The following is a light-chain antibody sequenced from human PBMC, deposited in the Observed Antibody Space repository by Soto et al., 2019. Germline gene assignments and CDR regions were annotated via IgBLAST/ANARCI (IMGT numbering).Light chain of an antibody. J-gene: IGLJ3*02. Sequence: QSVLSQPASVSGSPGQSITISCTGSASDVGSYNLVSWYQQHPGKAPKLVIYEDTKRPSGISSRFSGSKSGITASLTISGLQAEDGGDYYCCSYAGARTYVLFGGGTKLTVL. CDR2: EDT. CDR1: ASDVGSYNL. CDR3: CSYAGARTYVL. V-gene: IGLV2-23*01.